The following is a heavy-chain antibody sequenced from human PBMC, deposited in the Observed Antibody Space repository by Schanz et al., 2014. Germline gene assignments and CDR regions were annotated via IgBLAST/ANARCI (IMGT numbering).Heavy chain of an antibody. CDR2: ISYSGST. V-gene: IGHV4-31*03. Sequence: QVQLQESGPGLVKPSQTLSLTCTVSGGSVSSGGDYWSWIRQHPGKGLEWIGFISYSGSTYYNPSLKSRVTISLDTSKNHFSLKLSSVTAADTAVYYCAREPLSGYNWFDPWGQGSLVTVSS. D-gene: IGHD6-25*01. J-gene: IGHJ5*02. CDR1: GGSVSSGGDY. CDR3: AREPLSGYNWFDP.